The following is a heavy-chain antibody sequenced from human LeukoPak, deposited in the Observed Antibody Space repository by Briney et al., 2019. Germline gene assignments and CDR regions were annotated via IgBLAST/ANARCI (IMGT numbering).Heavy chain of an antibody. V-gene: IGHV1-2*02. CDR1: GYTFTGYY. J-gene: IGHJ4*02. CDR3: ARVLRDGYNYWTIGY. CDR2: INPNSGGT. Sequence: ASVKVSCKASGYTFTGYYMHWVRQAPGRGLEWMGWINPNSGGTNYAQKFQGRVTMTRDTSISTAYMELSRLRSDDTAVYYCARVLRDGYNYWTIGYWGQGTLVTVSS. D-gene: IGHD5-24*01.